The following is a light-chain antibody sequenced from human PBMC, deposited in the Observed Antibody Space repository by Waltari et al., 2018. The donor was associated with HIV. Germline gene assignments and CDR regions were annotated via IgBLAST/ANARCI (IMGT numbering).Light chain of an antibody. Sequence: DIVMTQSPDSLAVSLGERATINCKSSQSVFYSSNNKNYLAWYQQQPGQPPKLLISWASTRESGVPDRFSGSASGTDFTLTISSLQAEDVAVYYCQQYYTIPLTVGGGTKGEIK. CDR1: QSVFYSSNNKNY. V-gene: IGKV4-1*01. J-gene: IGKJ4*01. CDR2: WAS. CDR3: QQYYTIPLT.